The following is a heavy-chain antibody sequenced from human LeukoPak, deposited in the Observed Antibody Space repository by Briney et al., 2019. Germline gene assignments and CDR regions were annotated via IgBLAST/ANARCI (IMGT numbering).Heavy chain of an antibody. J-gene: IGHJ3*01. CDR3: ARGDAHGFDF. Sequence: SGGSLRLSCAASGFTFSSYWMHWVRQAPGKGLVWVARIKSDGSSTGYVDSVKGRFTNSRDNAKNTLYLQMNSLRDEDTAVYYCARGDAHGFDFWGQGTMVTVSS. CDR1: GFTFSSYW. V-gene: IGHV3-74*01. CDR2: IKSDGSST. D-gene: IGHD2-2*01.